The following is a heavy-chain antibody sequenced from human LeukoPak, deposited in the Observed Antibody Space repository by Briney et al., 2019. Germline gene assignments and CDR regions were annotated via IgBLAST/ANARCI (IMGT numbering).Heavy chain of an antibody. V-gene: IGHV3-74*01. J-gene: IGHJ4*02. CDR2: INSAGIST. CDR1: GFTFSSYW. D-gene: IGHD6-13*01. Sequence: GGSLRLSCTASGFTFSSYWMHWVRQVPGKGLVWVSRINSAGISTNYADSVKGRFTISRDNAKNTLYLQMSSLRAEDTAIYYCARDIAAAVDYWGQGTLVTVSS. CDR3: ARDIAAAVDY.